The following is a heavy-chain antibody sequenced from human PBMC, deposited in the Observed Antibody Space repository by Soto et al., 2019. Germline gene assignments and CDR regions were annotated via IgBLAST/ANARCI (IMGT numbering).Heavy chain of an antibody. CDR1: GGSFSGYY. Sequence: QVQLQQWGAGLLKPSETLSLTCAVYGGSFSGYYWSWIRQPPGKGLEWIGEIKHSGSTNYNPSLKSRVTLSVDTSKNPCSLKLSSVTVADTVVYYCARGSQWWRNCCDYWGQGTRVTVSS. D-gene: IGHD2-15*01. J-gene: IGHJ4*02. CDR2: IKHSGST. V-gene: IGHV4-34*01. CDR3: ARGSQWWRNCCDY.